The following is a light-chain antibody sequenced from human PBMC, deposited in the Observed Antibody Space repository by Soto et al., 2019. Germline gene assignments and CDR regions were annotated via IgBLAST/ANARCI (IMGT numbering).Light chain of an antibody. CDR2: EGS. CDR1: SSDVGSYNL. CDR3: CSYAGSSTFV. Sequence: QSVLTQPASVSGSPGQSITISCTGTSSDVGSYNLVSWYQQHPGKAPKLMIYEGSKRPSGVSNRFSGSKSGNTASLTISGLQAEDEAVYYCCSYAGSSTFVVGTGTNVTVL. V-gene: IGLV2-23*01. J-gene: IGLJ1*01.